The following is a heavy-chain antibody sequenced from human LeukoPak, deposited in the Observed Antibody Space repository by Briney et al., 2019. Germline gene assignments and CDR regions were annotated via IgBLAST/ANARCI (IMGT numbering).Heavy chain of an antibody. CDR1: GFTFSSYA. Sequence: GGSLRLSCAASGFTFSSYAMHWVRQAPGKGLEYVSAISSNGGSTYYANSVKGRFTISRDNSKNTLYLQMGSLRAEDMAVYYCARSATVIRPFDYWGQGTLVTVSS. J-gene: IGHJ4*02. D-gene: IGHD4-17*01. V-gene: IGHV3-64*01. CDR3: ARSATVIRPFDY. CDR2: ISSNGGST.